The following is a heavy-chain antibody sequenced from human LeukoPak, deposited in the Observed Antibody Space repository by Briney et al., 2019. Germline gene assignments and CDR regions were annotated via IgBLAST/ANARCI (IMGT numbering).Heavy chain of an antibody. V-gene: IGHV3-30*18. CDR2: ISYDGTNK. CDR1: GFTFSNYD. Sequence: PGRSLRLSCAASGFTFSNYDMHWVRQAPGKGLKWVAVISYDGTNKYYADSVKGRFTISRDNSKSTLYLQMNSLRAEDTAVYYCAKENDFVYWGQGTLVTVSS. D-gene: IGHD3-3*01. J-gene: IGHJ4*02. CDR3: AKENDFVY.